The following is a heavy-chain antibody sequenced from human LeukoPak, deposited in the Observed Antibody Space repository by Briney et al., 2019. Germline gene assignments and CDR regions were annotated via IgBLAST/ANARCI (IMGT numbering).Heavy chain of an antibody. CDR2: IYSGGTT. J-gene: IGHJ4*02. Sequence: GGSLRLSCAASGFTVSSNYMSWVRQAPGMGLEWVSVIYSGGTTYYADSVKGRFTISRDNSKNMLYLQMNSLRAEDTTVYYCAREPGTDYRKYYFDYWGQGTLVTVSS. V-gene: IGHV3-53*01. CDR1: GFTVSSNY. D-gene: IGHD3/OR15-3a*01. CDR3: AREPGTDYRKYYFDY.